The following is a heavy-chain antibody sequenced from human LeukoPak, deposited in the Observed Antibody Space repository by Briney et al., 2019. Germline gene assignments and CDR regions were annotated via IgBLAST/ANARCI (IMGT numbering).Heavy chain of an antibody. J-gene: IGHJ4*02. V-gene: IGHV3-9*01. CDR1: GFTFDDYA. Sequence: GRSLRLSCAASGFTFDDYAMHWVRQAPGKGLEWVSGISWNSGSIGYADSVKGRFTISRDNAKNSPYLQMNSLRAEDTALYYCARASGVVVALHDYWGQGTLVTVSS. D-gene: IGHD2-15*01. CDR2: ISWNSGSI. CDR3: ARASGVVVALHDY.